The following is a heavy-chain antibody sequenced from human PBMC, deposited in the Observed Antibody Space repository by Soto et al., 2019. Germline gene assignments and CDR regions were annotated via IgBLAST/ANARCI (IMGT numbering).Heavy chain of an antibody. Sequence: GGSLRLSCAASGFTFSSYAMSWVRQAPGKGLEWVSAISGSGGSTYYADSVKGRFTISRDNSKNTLYLQMNSLRAEDTAVYYCAKRGFGYGDYTVVFDYWGQGTLVTVSS. J-gene: IGHJ4*02. CDR2: ISGSGGST. CDR1: GFTFSSYA. D-gene: IGHD4-17*01. CDR3: AKRGFGYGDYTVVFDY. V-gene: IGHV3-23*01.